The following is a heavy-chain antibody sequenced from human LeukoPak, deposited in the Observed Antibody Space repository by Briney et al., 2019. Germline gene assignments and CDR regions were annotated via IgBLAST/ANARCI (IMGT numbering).Heavy chain of an antibody. J-gene: IGHJ3*02. CDR3: ARGVAARPFDAFDI. V-gene: IGHV1-8*03. CDR2: MNPNSGNT. D-gene: IGHD6-6*01. Sequence: ASVKVSCKASGYTFTSYDINWVRQATGQGLEWMGWMNPNSGNTGYAQKFQGRVTITTDESTSTAYMELSSLRSEDTAVYYCARGVAARPFDAFDIWGQGTMVTVSS. CDR1: GYTFTSYD.